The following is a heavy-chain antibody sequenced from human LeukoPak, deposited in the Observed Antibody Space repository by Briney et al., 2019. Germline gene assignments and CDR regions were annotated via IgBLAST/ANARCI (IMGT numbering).Heavy chain of an antibody. D-gene: IGHD4-17*01. V-gene: IGHV3-21*01. CDR3: ARDTVTTGAY. Sequence: GGSLRLSCAASGFTFSSYSVNWVRQAPGKGLEWVSSISSSSSYIYYADSVKGRFTISRDNAKNSLYLQMNSLRAEDTAVYYFARDTVTTGAYWGQGTLSPSPQ. CDR2: ISSSSSYI. CDR1: GFTFSSYS. J-gene: IGHJ4*02.